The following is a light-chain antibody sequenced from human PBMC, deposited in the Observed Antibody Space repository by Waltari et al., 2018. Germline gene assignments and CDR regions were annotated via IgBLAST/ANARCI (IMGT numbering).Light chain of an antibody. CDR1: SGTIASNY. CDR2: EDN. CDR3: QSYDSSNQGV. Sequence: NFMLTQPHSVSESPGKTVTISCTRSSGTIASNYVQWYQHRPGSAPTTVIYEDNERPSGCPDRFSGSIDSSSNSASLTISGLKTEDEADYFCQSYDSSNQGVFGGGTKLTVL. J-gene: IGLJ3*02. V-gene: IGLV6-57*04.